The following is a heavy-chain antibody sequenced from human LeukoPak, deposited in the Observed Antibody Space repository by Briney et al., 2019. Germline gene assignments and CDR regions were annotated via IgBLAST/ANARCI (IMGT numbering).Heavy chain of an antibody. CDR2: IKSKTDGGTT. Sequence: GGSLRLSCAASGFTFSNAWMNWVRQAPGKGLEWVGRIKSKTDGGTTDYAAPVKGRFTISRDDSKNTLYLQMNSLKTEDTVVYYCTTIVDEQLVPAYYYGMDVWGQGTTVTVSS. J-gene: IGHJ6*02. D-gene: IGHD6-6*01. CDR1: GFTFSNAW. V-gene: IGHV3-15*07. CDR3: TTIVDEQLVPAYYYGMDV.